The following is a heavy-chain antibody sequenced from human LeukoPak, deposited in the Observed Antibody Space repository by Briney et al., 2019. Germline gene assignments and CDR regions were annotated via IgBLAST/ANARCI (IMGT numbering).Heavy chain of an antibody. D-gene: IGHD3-10*01. CDR3: ARSLLWFGESYYFDY. V-gene: IGHV1-2*02. J-gene: IGHJ4*02. Sequence: ASVKVSCKASGYTFTGYYMHWVRQAPGQGLEWMGWINPNSGATNYAQKFQGRVTMTRDTSISTAYMELSRLRSDDTAVYYCARSLLWFGESYYFDYWGQGTLVTVSS. CDR1: GYTFTGYY. CDR2: INPNSGAT.